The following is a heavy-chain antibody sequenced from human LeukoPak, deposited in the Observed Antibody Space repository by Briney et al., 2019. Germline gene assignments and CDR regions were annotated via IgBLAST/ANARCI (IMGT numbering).Heavy chain of an antibody. J-gene: IGHJ6*02. D-gene: IGHD3-9*01. CDR2: IWYDGSNK. V-gene: IGHV3-33*03. Sequence: GGSLRLPCAASGFTFRNYGMHWVRQAPGKGLEWVAVIWYDGSNKYYDDSVMGRFTVSRDNSKNTLYLQMDSLRADDTAVYYCASSNYDILAVWGQGTTVTVSS. CDR3: ASSNYDILAV. CDR1: GFTFRNYG.